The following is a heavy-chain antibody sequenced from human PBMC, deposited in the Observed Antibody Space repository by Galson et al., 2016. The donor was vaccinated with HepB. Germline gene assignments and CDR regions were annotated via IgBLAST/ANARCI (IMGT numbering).Heavy chain of an antibody. CDR2: IDWDGDE. Sequence: LVKPTQTLTVTCTFSGFSLSTSEMCVSWIRQPPGKALEWLALIDWDGDEYYSTSLETRLTISKDTSKNQVVLTMTNMDPVDTATYYCARSRAVAGTDYYYYVMDVCGQGTPVTVSS. CDR1: GFSLSTSEMC. J-gene: IGHJ6*02. D-gene: IGHD6-19*01. CDR3: ARSRAVAGTDYYYYVMDV. V-gene: IGHV2-70*01.